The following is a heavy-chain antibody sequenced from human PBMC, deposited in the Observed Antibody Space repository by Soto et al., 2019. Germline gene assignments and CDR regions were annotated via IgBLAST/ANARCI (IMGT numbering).Heavy chain of an antibody. CDR2: ISAYNGNT. V-gene: IGHV1-18*04. CDR3: ARPASGGSRDAFDV. CDR1: FYTFTSYG. J-gene: IGHJ3*01. Sequence: VKVSCKASFYTFTSYGISWVRHSPGQGLEWMGWISAYNGNTNYAQKLQGRVTMTTDTSTSTAYMELRSLRSDDTAVYYCARPASGGSRDAFDVWGQGTTVTVSS. D-gene: IGHD2-15*01.